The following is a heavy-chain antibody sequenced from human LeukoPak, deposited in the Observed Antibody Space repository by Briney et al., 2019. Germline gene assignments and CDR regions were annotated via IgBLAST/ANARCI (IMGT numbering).Heavy chain of an antibody. J-gene: IGHJ4*02. CDR3: ARGAYHYYDSSGYLN. D-gene: IGHD3-22*01. V-gene: IGHV4-31*03. CDR1: GGSISSGGYY. CDR2: IYYSGST. Sequence: SQTLSLTCTVSGGSISSGGYYWSWIRQHPGKGLEWIGYIYYSGSTYYNPSLKSRVTISVDTSKNQFSLKVSSVTAADTAVYYCARGAYHYYDSSGYLNWGQGTLVTVSS.